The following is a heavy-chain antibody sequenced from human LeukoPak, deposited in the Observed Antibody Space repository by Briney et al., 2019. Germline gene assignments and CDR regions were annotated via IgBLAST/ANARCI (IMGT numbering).Heavy chain of an antibody. CDR2: IYISGST. J-gene: IGHJ4*01. V-gene: IGHV4-4*07. D-gene: IGHD3-10*01. Sequence: SETLSLTCTVSDGSIRSYYWNWIRQSAGKGLEWIGRIYISGSTNYNPSLKTRVTMSLDASKNQFFLTLTSVTAADTAVYYCARDGGPLYGSGSYALDYWGHGTLVTVSS. CDR3: ARDGGPLYGSGSYALDY. CDR1: DGSIRSYY.